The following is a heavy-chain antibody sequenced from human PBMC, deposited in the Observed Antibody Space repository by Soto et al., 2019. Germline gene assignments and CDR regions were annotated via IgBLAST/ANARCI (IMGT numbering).Heavy chain of an antibody. CDR1: GGSISSSGYY. CDR2: IYYSGST. CDR3: ARGRTVVVVITGIDY. D-gene: IGHD3-22*01. V-gene: IGHV4-39*01. Sequence: SETLSLTCTVSGGSISSSGYYWGWIRQPPGKGLEWIGSIYYSGSTYYNPSLKSRVTISVDTSKNQFSLKLSSVTAADTAVYYCARGRTVVVVITGIDYWGQGTLVTVS. J-gene: IGHJ4*02.